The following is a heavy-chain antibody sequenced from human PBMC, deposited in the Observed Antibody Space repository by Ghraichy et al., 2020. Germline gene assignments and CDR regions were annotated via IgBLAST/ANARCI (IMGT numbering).Heavy chain of an antibody. Sequence: GGSLRLSCAASGFTFSSYAMHWVRQAPGTGLEWVAVISYDGSNKYYADSVKGRFTISRDNSTNTLYLQMNSRRAGDTAVYYCARVGGYYYFTPYDIWGQGTMVTVSS. J-gene: IGHJ3*02. D-gene: IGHD3-22*01. CDR2: ISYDGSNK. CDR3: ARVGGYYYFTPYDI. V-gene: IGHV3-30-3*01. CDR1: GFTFSSYA.